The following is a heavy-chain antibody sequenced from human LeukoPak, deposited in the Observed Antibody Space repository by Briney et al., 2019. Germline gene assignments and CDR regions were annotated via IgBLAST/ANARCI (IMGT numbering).Heavy chain of an antibody. V-gene: IGHV3-33*01. CDR3: ARDRDYDYLDY. CDR2: IWYDGSNK. J-gene: IGHJ4*02. D-gene: IGHD5-12*01. Sequence: GRSLRLSCAASGFTFSSYGMHWVRQAPGKGLEWVAVIWYDGSNKYYADSVEGRFTISRDNSKNTLYLQMNILRAEDTAVYYCARDRDYDYLDYWGQGTLVTVSS. CDR1: GFTFSSYG.